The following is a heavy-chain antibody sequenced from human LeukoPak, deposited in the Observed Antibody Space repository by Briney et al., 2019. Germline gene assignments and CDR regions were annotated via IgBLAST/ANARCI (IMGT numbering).Heavy chain of an antibody. Sequence: PSETLSLTCTVSGGSISSYYWNWLRQPAGKGLEWIGRIYTSGSTNYNPSLKSRVTISVDTSKDQFSLKLGSVTAADTAVYYCARGLNLPRQGFDPWGQGTLVTVSS. CDR1: GGSISSYY. D-gene: IGHD3-22*01. CDR2: IYTSGST. J-gene: IGHJ5*02. CDR3: ARGLNLPRQGFDP. V-gene: IGHV4-4*07.